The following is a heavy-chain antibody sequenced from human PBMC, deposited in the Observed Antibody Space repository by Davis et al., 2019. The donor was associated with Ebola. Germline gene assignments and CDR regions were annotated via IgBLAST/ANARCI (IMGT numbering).Heavy chain of an antibody. CDR1: GFVFGNYA. D-gene: IGHD6-19*01. CDR2: VGGRGTDT. Sequence: GDSLKISCVASGFVFGNYAMHWVRPAPGKGLEWVSAVGGRGTDTDYAESVKGRFVISRDTSKRTLFLQMNSLRAEDTAVYYCAKDAVARNGAWDEFDYWGQGTLVTVSS. J-gene: IGHJ4*02. CDR3: AKDAVARNGAWDEFDY. V-gene: IGHV3-23*01.